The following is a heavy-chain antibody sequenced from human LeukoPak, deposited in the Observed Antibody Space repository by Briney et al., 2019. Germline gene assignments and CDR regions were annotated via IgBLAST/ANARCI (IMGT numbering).Heavy chain of an antibody. Sequence: SETLSLTCAVSGGSISSGGYSWSWIRQPPGKGLEWIGYIYHSGSTYYNPSLKSRVTISVDRSKNQFSLKLSSVTAADTAVYYCSGFRTLNLYYYYGMDVWGQGTTVTVSS. CDR1: GGSISSGGYS. CDR2: IYHSGST. J-gene: IGHJ6*02. D-gene: IGHD3-22*01. V-gene: IGHV4-30-2*01. CDR3: SGFRTLNLYYYYGMDV.